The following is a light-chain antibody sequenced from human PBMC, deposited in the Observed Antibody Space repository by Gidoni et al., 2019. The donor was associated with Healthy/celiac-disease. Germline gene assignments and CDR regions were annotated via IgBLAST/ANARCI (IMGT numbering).Light chain of an antibody. CDR2: GAS. Sequence: EIVLTQSPGTLSLSPGERATLSCRASQSVSSSYLAWYQQKPGQAPRLLIYGASSRATGIPDRFSGSGSGTDFTLTISRLEPEDFAVYYCQQYGSSPPAGLTFGGGTKVEIK. CDR1: QSVSSSY. V-gene: IGKV3-20*01. J-gene: IGKJ4*01. CDR3: QQYGSSPPAGLT.